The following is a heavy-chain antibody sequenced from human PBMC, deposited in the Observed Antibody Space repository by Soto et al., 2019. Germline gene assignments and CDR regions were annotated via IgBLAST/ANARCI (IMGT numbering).Heavy chain of an antibody. V-gene: IGHV4-34*01. CDR1: GGSFRGYY. Sequence: SDTLSLTCGVYGGSFRGYYWTWIRQPPGKGLEWIGEIDHSGFTNYNPPLKSRVTISADTSKNQFSLKLASVTAADTAVYYCPRDEYTYHYRGFDSWGQGNLVPGFS. J-gene: IGHJ5*01. CDR2: IDHSGFT. D-gene: IGHD5-18*01. CDR3: PRDEYTYHYRGFDS.